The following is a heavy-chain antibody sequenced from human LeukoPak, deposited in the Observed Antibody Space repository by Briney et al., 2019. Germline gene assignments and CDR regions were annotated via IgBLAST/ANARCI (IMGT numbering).Heavy chain of an antibody. Sequence: GGSLRLSCAASGFPFSSYAMNWVRQAPGKGLEWVSAISGPGGRTYYADSVQGRFTFSTDTSKKTLYLQMTSLRAEDTAVYYCAKKVGGVYAFDIWGQGTMVTVSS. V-gene: IGHV3-23*01. CDR3: AKKVGGVYAFDI. CDR1: GFPFSSYA. J-gene: IGHJ3*02. D-gene: IGHD3-16*01. CDR2: ISGPGGRT.